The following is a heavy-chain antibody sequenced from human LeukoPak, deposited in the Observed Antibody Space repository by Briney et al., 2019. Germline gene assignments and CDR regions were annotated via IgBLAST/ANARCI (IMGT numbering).Heavy chain of an antibody. CDR2: IYYSGST. D-gene: IGHD2-2*01. V-gene: IGHV4-59*01. CDR3: ARYVVPAALIDY. Sequence: PSETLSLTCTVSGGSISSYYWSWIRRPPGKGLEWIGYIYYSGSTNYNPSLKSRVTISVDTSKNQFSLKLSSVTAADTAVYYCARYVVPAALIDYWGQGTLVTVSS. J-gene: IGHJ4*02. CDR1: GGSISSYY.